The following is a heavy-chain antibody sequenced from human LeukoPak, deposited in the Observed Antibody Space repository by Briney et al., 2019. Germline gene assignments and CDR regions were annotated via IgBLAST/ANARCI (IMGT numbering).Heavy chain of an antibody. Sequence: GGSLRLSCAASGFTFRSYGMHWVRQASGKGLEWVAFIRYDGGNEYYADSVKGRFTISRDNSKNTLYLQMNSLRAEDTAVYSCAKCLEHFDDFDYWGQGTLVTVSS. CDR1: GFTFRSYG. D-gene: IGHD3-9*01. CDR3: AKCLEHFDDFDY. J-gene: IGHJ4*02. CDR2: IRYDGGNE. V-gene: IGHV3-30*02.